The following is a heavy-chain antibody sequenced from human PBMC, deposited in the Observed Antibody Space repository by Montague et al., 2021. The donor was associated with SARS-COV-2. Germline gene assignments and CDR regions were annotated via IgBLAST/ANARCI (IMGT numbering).Heavy chain of an antibody. J-gene: IGHJ4*02. CDR3: ARAERGSCGDGNCYQYFFNY. D-gene: IGHD2-15*01. Sequence: CAISGDSVSTNSGTWNWVRLSPSRGLEWLGRTYYRSEWYSDYSVSVKSRISINPDTSKNQFSLQLNSVTPEDTAVYYCARAERGSCGDGNCYQYFFNYWGQGPLVTASS. CDR2: TYYRSEWYS. CDR1: GDSVSTNSGT. V-gene: IGHV6-1*01.